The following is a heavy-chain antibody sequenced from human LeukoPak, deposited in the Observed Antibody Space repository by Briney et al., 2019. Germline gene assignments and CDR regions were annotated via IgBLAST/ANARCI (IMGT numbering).Heavy chain of an antibody. CDR3: ARQRGYHYDSTTNRFSDL. J-gene: IGHJ5*02. Sequence: GGSLRLSCAASGFTFGDYDMHWVRQPTGKGLEWVSAIGTSGDTYYPGSVKGRFTISREDAKNSLYLQMNNVTAADTAVYFCARQRGYHYDSTTNRFSDLWGQGTRVTVSS. V-gene: IGHV3-13*04. CDR2: IGTSGDT. CDR1: GFTFGDYD. D-gene: IGHD3-22*01.